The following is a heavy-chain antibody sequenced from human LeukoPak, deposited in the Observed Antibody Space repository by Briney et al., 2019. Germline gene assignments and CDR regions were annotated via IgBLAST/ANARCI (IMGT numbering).Heavy chain of an antibody. J-gene: IGHJ6*03. V-gene: IGHV4-61*01. Sequence: PSETLSLTCAVSGYSISSSYYWSWIRQPPGKGLEWIGYIYYSGSTNYNPSLKSRVTISVDTSKNQFSLKLSSVTAADTAVYYCARESQGERGYRYGYSYYYYMDVWGKGTTVTVSS. D-gene: IGHD5-18*01. CDR3: ARESQGERGYRYGYSYYYYMDV. CDR1: GYSISSSYY. CDR2: IYYSGST.